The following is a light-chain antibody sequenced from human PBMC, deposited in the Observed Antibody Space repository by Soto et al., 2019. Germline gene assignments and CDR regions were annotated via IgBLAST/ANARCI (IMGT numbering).Light chain of an antibody. Sequence: EIVLPQSPGTLSFSPVERSTLSCSASQSVSSSYLAWYQQKPGQAPRLLIYGASSRATGIPDRFSGSGSGTDSTLTISRLEPEDFAVYYCQQYGSSPWTFGQGTKVDIK. CDR2: GAS. CDR1: QSVSSSY. J-gene: IGKJ1*01. CDR3: QQYGSSPWT. V-gene: IGKV3-20*01.